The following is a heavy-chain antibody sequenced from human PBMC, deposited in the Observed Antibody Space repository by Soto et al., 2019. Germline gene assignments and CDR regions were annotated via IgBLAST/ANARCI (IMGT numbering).Heavy chain of an antibody. V-gene: IGHV4-34*01. D-gene: IGHD3-3*01. Sequence: SETLSLTCTVSGGSVTADDYHWTLIRQPPRKGLEWIGEINLSGSTNYNPSLKSRVTITVDTSKNQFSLKLSSVTAADTAVYYCARGDFLSGYYVSHWFDPWGQGTLVTVSS. CDR2: INLSGST. J-gene: IGHJ5*02. CDR3: ARGDFLSGYYVSHWFDP. CDR1: GGSVTADDYH.